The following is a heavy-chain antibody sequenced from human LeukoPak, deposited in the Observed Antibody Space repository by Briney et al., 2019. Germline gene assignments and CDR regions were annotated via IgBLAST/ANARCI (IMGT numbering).Heavy chain of an antibody. Sequence: PGGSLRLSCAASAFTFSAYAMHWIRQAPGRGLEWGAFVRYGGNIKYYADSVKGRFTISRGNSKNTLYLQMNSLRPEDTAVYYCTKDLGTEYNIFDYWGQGTLVTVSS. D-gene: IGHD3-9*01. V-gene: IGHV3-30*02. J-gene: IGHJ4*02. CDR2: VRYGGNIK. CDR1: AFTFSAYA. CDR3: TKDLGTEYNIFDY.